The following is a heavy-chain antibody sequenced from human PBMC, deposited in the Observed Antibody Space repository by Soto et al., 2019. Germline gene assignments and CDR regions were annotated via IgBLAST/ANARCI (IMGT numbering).Heavy chain of an antibody. V-gene: IGHV4-39*01. CDR3: ARLEGLATISYYFDF. D-gene: IGHD3-9*01. Sequence: SETLSLTCSVSGDSINSDKYYWGWIRQPPGKGLEWIGSIYFRGNTYYNPSLQTRFTISLDRSKSQFSLKLISVTAADSAVYFCARLEGLATISYYFDFWGQGALVTVSS. J-gene: IGHJ4*02. CDR2: IYFRGNT. CDR1: GDSINSDKYY.